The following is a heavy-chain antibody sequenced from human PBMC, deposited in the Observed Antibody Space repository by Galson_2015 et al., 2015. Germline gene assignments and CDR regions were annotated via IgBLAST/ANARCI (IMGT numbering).Heavy chain of an antibody. J-gene: IGHJ3*01. CDR2: IYGGGST. V-gene: IGHV3-53*01. Sequence: SLRLSCAASGFTVTNTYMTWVRQAPGKGLEWVSIIYGGGSTYYADSVKSRFTISRDKSKNTLHLQMNSLRADDTAVYYCARTIAGAAVDFWGQGTMVTVSS. CDR1: GFTVTNTY. CDR3: ARTIAGAAVDF. D-gene: IGHD6-13*01.